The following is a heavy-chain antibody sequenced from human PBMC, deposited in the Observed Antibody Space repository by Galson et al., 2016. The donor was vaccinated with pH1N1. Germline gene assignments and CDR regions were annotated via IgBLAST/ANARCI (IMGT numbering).Heavy chain of an antibody. CDR1: GYTFINYG. J-gene: IGHJ3*02. Sequence: SVKVSCKASGYTFINYGIAWVRQAPGQGPEWMRWISAYDGHTGYAQNFQGRVAMTIDTSTSTANMELRSLRSDDTAVYYCARDRGVFDIWGQGTRVTVSS. D-gene: IGHD3-10*01. CDR2: ISAYDGHT. V-gene: IGHV1-18*01. CDR3: ARDRGVFDI.